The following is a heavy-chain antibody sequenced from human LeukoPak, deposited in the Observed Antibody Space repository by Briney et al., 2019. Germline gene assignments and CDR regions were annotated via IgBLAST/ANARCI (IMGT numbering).Heavy chain of an antibody. CDR1: GSTFSSYA. CDR3: ARAGVRGGVDY. CDR2: ISGGAGST. D-gene: IGHD3-10*01. V-gene: IGHV3-23*01. J-gene: IGHJ4*02. Sequence: GGSLRLSCAASGSTFSSYAMSWVRQAPGKGLEWVSSISGGAGSTYYADSVKGRFTISRDNAKNSLYLQMNSLRAEDTAVYYCARAGVRGGVDYWGQGTLVTVSS.